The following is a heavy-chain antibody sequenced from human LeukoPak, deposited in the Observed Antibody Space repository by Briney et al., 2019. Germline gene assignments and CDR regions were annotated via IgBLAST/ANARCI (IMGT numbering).Heavy chain of an antibody. CDR1: GFTFSSYA. D-gene: IGHD6-13*01. V-gene: IGHV3-30-3*01. Sequence: GGSLRLPCAASGFTFSSYAMHWVRQAPGKGLEWVAVISYDGSNKYYADSVKGRFTISRDNSKNSLYLQMNSLRTEDTALYYCAKDMSSSWGAFDIWGQGTMVTVSS. J-gene: IGHJ3*02. CDR2: ISYDGSNK. CDR3: AKDMSSSWGAFDI.